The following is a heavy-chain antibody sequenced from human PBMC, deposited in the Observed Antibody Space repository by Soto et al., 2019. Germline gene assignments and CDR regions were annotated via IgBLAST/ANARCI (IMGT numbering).Heavy chain of an antibody. CDR2: MNPNSGNT. D-gene: IGHD3-3*01. V-gene: IGHV1-8*01. J-gene: IGHJ6*02. CDR3: ARLGERYYDFWSGYSPAYYYGMDV. Sequence: GASVKVSCKASGYNCNTFDIYCVVQATLHWREGMGWMNPNSGNTGYAQELRGRVTMTRNTSNTTAYMELRSLRSDDTAVYYCARLGERYYDFWSGYSPAYYYGMDVWGQGTTVTVSS. CDR1: GYNCNTFD.